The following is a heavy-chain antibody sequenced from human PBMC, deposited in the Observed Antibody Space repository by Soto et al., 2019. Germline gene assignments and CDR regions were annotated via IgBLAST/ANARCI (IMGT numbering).Heavy chain of an antibody. CDR1: GFTFASYN. D-gene: IGHD3-22*01. V-gene: IGHV3-21*01. Sequence: GGSLRPSCASSGFTFASYNMLWVRQAPGKWLEWDASISHHSDYIYHADSVKGRFTVSRDNAKNSLFLEMTILRDEDTAVYYCARGGSAERQTDGDSYHYYPMDVWGQGTTVTVSS. CDR3: ARGGSAERQTDGDSYHYYPMDV. J-gene: IGHJ6*02. CDR2: ISHHSDYI.